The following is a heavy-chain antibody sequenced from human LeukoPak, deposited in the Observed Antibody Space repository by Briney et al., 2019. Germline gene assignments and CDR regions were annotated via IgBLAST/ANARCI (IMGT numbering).Heavy chain of an antibody. V-gene: IGHV4-4*07. CDR3: ARVRSGGNDAFDI. J-gene: IGHJ3*02. CDR1: GGSISSYY. Sequence: SETLSLTCTVAGGSISSYYWNWLRQPAGKGLEWIGRIYTSGSTNYTPSLKSRVTMSVDTSKNQFSLRLNSVTAADTAVYFCARVRSGGNDAFDIWGQGTMVTVSS. CDR2: IYTSGST. D-gene: IGHD2-15*01.